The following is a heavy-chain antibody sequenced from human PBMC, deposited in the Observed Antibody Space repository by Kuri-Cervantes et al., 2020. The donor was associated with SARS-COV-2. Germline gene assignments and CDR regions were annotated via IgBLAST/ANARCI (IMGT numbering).Heavy chain of an antibody. CDR2: IIPIFGTA. Sequence: SVKVSCKASGGTFSSYAISWVRQAPGQGLEWMGGIIPIFGTANYAQKFQGRVTITTDESTSTAYMELSSLRSEDTAVYHCARDQYGSGGMGNYWGQGTLVTVSS. D-gene: IGHD3-10*01. CDR3: ARDQYGSGGMGNY. V-gene: IGHV1-69*05. CDR1: GGTFSSYA. J-gene: IGHJ4*02.